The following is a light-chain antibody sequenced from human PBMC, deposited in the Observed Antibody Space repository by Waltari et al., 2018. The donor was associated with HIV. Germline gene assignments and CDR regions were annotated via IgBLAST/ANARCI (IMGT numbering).Light chain of an antibody. CDR1: QSVYTN. J-gene: IGKJ2*01. CDR3: HQYNNWPYT. Sequence: MMQSPDTFPVSPGAGVTLTCRASQSVYTNVAWYQQRPGQAPRLLIYGATNRAAGFPARFSGGGSGTEVTLTISSLQSEDFAVYFCHQYNNWPYTFGQGTKLDIK. V-gene: IGKV3-15*01. CDR2: GAT.